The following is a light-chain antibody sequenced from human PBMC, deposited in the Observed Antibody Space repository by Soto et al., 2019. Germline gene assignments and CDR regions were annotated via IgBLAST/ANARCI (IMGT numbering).Light chain of an antibody. J-gene: IGLJ2*01. Sequence: QSVLTQPASVSGSPGQSITISCTGTSSDVGSYNLVSWYQQHPGKAPKLMIYEGSKRPSGVSNRFSGSKSGNTASLTISGLQAEDEADYYCRSYAGSSTHVVFGGGTKVTVL. CDR2: EGS. CDR1: SSDVGSYNL. CDR3: RSYAGSSTHVV. V-gene: IGLV2-23*01.